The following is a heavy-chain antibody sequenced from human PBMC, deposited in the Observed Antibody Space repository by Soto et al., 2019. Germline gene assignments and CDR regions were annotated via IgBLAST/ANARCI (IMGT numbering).Heavy chain of an antibody. Sequence: SETLSLTCTVSGASINDFYWSWIRQTPGKGLEWVGFMYYSETTKYNPSLKGRVNMSLDTSKNQVSLHLKSVTAADTAVYYRARANSSTWYKLEYKWFDPWGQGTQVTVSS. CDR3: ARANSSTWYKLEYKWFDP. CDR1: GASINDFY. V-gene: IGHV4-59*01. J-gene: IGHJ5*02. CDR2: MYYSETT. D-gene: IGHD6-13*01.